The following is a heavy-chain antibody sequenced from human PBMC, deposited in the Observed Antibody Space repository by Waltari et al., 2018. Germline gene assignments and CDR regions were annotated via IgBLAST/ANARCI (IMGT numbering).Heavy chain of an antibody. Sequence: EEQLLESGGGLVQPGDSLRLSCAGSGFRFSNFWMNWVRQAPGKGLVGVARMSEDGTSGNYADSVKGRFTSSRDNAKNTLYLQMKRLRVEDTAVYYCARLAPRTQRSPVPGRHYYYGMDVWGQGTTVTVSS. CDR1: GFRFSNFW. CDR2: MSEDGTSG. J-gene: IGHJ6*02. V-gene: IGHV3-74*01. CDR3: ARLAPRTQRSPVPGRHYYYGMDV. D-gene: IGHD3-10*01.